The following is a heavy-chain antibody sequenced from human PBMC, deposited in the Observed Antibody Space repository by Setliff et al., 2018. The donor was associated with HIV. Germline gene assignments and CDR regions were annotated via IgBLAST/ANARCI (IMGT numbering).Heavy chain of an antibody. CDR1: GFTFSSYG. Sequence: RLSCAASGFTFSSYGMHWVRQAPGKGLEWVAVIWYDGSNKYYADSVKGRFTISRDNSKNTLYLQMNSLRAEDTAVYYCAKEVVDYYDSSGYLGLDYWGQGTLVTVSS. CDR3: AKEVVDYYDSSGYLGLDY. V-gene: IGHV3-33*06. CDR2: IWYDGSNK. D-gene: IGHD3-22*01. J-gene: IGHJ4*02.